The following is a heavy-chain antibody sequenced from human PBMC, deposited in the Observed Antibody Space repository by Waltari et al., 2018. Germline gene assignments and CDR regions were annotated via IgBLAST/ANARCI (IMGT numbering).Heavy chain of an antibody. CDR1: GFTLSSYA. J-gene: IGHJ4*02. V-gene: IGHV3-30-3*01. CDR3: ARAPPPWLLPDY. CDR2: ISYDGSKK. D-gene: IGHD3-22*01. Sequence: QVQLVESGGGVVQPGRSLRLSCAASGFTLSSYAMHWVGQAPGKGLEGVALISYDGSKKYYADSVRGRFTIARDNSKNTLYLQMNSLRAEDTAVYYCARAPPPWLLPDYWGQGTLVTVSS.